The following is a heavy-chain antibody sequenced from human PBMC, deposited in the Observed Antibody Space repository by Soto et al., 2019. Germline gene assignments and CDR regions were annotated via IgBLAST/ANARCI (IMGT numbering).Heavy chain of an antibody. CDR1: GFTVSSNY. D-gene: IGHD6-6*01. CDR2: IYSGGTT. V-gene: IGHV3-53*02. CDR3: ARAWWSSSSWFDP. J-gene: IGHJ5*02. Sequence: EVQLVETGGGLIQPGGSLRLSCEVTGFTVSSNYMSWVRQAQGKGLEWVSVIYSGGTTYSADSVKGRFTISRDESKNTLYLQMNSLRAEDTAVDYCARAWWSSSSWFDPWGQRTLVTVSA.